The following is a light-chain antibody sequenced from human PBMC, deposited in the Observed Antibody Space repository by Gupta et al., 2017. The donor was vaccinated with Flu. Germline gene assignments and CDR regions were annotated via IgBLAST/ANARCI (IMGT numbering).Light chain of an antibody. CDR1: LRVLYSSTTTNY. CDR3: QQYSSTTPRLT. J-gene: IGKJ4*01. CDR2: WAS. Sequence: GVRSSLNGQSVLRVLYSSTTTNYLAVYQQQTGQPAKLLIFWASTRESGVPAGISGSGSGTDFALIISRLRAEDVAVYYCQQYSSTTPRLTFGEGTMVEIK. V-gene: IGKV4-1*01.